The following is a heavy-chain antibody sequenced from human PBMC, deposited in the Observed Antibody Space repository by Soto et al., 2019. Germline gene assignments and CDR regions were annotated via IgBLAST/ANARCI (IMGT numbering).Heavy chain of an antibody. CDR3: ARIGYSSSSLDY. CDR1: GFIFRNYW. V-gene: IGHV3-7*03. J-gene: IGHJ4*02. CDR2: IKQDGGQK. D-gene: IGHD6-6*01. Sequence: GVLRLSCAASGFIFRNYWMSWVRQAPGKGLEWVANIKQDGGQKYYVDSVKGRFTISRDNARNSLYLQINSLRAVDTAVYYCARIGYSSSSLDYWGLGTLVTV.